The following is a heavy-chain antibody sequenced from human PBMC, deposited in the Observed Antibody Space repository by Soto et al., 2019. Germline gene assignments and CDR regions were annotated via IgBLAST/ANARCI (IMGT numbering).Heavy chain of an antibody. V-gene: IGHV4-59*01. CDR2: IYYSGST. CDR1: GGSISSYY. J-gene: IGHJ4*02. CDR3: ERSPYYSNFDY. D-gene: IGHD4-4*01. Sequence: SETLSLTCTVSGGSISSYYWSWIRQPPGKGLEWIGYIYYSGSTNYNPSLKSRVTISVDTSKYQFSLKLSSVTAADTAVYYCERSPYYSNFDYWGQGTPVTVSS.